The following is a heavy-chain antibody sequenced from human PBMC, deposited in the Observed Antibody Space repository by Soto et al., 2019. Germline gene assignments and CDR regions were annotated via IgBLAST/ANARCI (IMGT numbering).Heavy chain of an antibody. J-gene: IGHJ6*02. CDR3: ARDGVAGPTDYGMDV. Sequence: GGSLRLSCAASGFTFSSYGMHWVRQAPGKGLEWVAVIWYDGSNKYYADSVKGRFTISRDNSKNTLYLQMNSLRAEDTAVYYCARDGVAGPTDYGMDVWGQGTTVTVSS. V-gene: IGHV3-33*01. CDR2: IWYDGSNK. CDR1: GFTFSSYG. D-gene: IGHD6-19*01.